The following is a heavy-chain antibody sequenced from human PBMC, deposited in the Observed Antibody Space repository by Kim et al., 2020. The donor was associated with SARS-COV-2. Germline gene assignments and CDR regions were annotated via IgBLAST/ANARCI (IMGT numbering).Heavy chain of an antibody. V-gene: IGHV3-7*03. CDR2: IKQDGTQQ. D-gene: IGHD3-9*01. J-gene: IGHJ1*01. CDR3: ARTLTGTTESFEY. Sequence: GGSLRLSCAASGFTFGSYWMTWVRQAPGKGLEWVANIKQDGTQQYYVDSVRGRFTVSRDGDNMYLQMNSLRAEDTAVYYCARTLTGTTESFEYWGRGTLVTVSS. CDR1: GFTFGSYW.